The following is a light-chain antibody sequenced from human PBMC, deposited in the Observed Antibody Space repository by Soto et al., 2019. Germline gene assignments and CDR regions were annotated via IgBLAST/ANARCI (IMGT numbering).Light chain of an antibody. CDR3: RSYEGELAI. Sequence: QSVLTQPRSVSGSPGLSVTISCTGTSSDVGGYDFVSWYQQHPGKAPKLMISDVSKRPSGVPDRFSGSKYGNTASLTISGLQAEDEPDYYCRSYEGELAIFGGATKVTV. CDR1: SSDVGGYDF. CDR2: DVS. V-gene: IGLV2-11*01. J-gene: IGLJ6*01.